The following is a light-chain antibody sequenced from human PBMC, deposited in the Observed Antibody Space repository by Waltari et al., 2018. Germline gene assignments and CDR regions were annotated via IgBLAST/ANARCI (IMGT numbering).Light chain of an antibody. CDR1: QSVTSSY. V-gene: IGKV3-20*01. CDR3: QQYGSSPYT. Sequence: EIVLTQSPGTLSLSPGETATLSCRASQSVTSSYLAWYQQKPGQAPRLLIYGASSRATGIPDRFSGSGSGTDFTLTISRLEPEDFAVYYYQQYGSSPYTFGQGTKLEIK. CDR2: GAS. J-gene: IGKJ2*01.